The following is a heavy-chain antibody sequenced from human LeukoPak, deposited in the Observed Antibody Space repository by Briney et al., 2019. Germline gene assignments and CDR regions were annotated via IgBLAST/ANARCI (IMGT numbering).Heavy chain of an antibody. CDR3: ARTNIATVAIYFDY. D-gene: IGHD4-23*01. V-gene: IGHV4-34*01. Sequence: SETLSLTCAVYGGSFSGYYWSWIRQPPGKGLEWIGEINHSGSTYYNPSLKSRVTISVDTSKNQFSLKLGSVTAADTAVYYCARTNIATVAIYFDYWGQGTLVTVSS. CDR1: GGSFSGYY. CDR2: INHSGST. J-gene: IGHJ4*02.